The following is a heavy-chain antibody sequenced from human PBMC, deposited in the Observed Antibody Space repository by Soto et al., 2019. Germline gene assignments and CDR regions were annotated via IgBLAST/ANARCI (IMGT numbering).Heavy chain of an antibody. CDR1: GYTFTGYY. CDR3: ARSHVLRYFDWLLPFDY. D-gene: IGHD3-9*01. J-gene: IGHJ4*02. V-gene: IGHV1-2*04. Sequence: QVQLVQSGAEAKKPGASVKVSCKASGYTFTGYYMHWVRQAPGQGLEWMGWINPNSGGTNYAQKFQGWVTMTRDTSISTAYMELSRLRSDDTAVYYCARSHVLRYFDWLLPFDYWGQGTLVTVSS. CDR2: INPNSGGT.